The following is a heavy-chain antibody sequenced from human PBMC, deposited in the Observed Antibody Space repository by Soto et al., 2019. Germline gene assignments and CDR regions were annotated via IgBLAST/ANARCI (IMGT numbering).Heavy chain of an antibody. D-gene: IGHD6-19*01. V-gene: IGHV5-51*01. J-gene: IGHJ1*01. CDR1: GYSFAGYW. CDR2: IYPGDSDT. CDR3: ARGYYSGWSIHPDLIAF. Sequence: GEAMTISCKGSGYSFAGYWIGWVRQMPGKGLDWMGVIYPGDSDTRYSPSFHGQVTISADKSIRTAYLQWSSLKASDTARYYCARGYYSGWSIHPDLIAFWGPGTLVTVSA.